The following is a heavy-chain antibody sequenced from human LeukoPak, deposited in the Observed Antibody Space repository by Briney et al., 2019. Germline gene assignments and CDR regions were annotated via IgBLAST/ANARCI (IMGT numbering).Heavy chain of an antibody. J-gene: IGHJ4*02. Sequence: SVKVSCKASGGTLSGYVINWVRQAPGQGLEWMGGIIPLFGTPNYAQRFQGRLTITADESTNTVYMELSSLRFDDTAVYYCASLPETYSSGLYTVDYWGQGTLLTVSS. CDR2: IIPLFGTP. V-gene: IGHV1-69*01. CDR3: ASLPETYSSGLYTVDY. D-gene: IGHD6-19*01. CDR1: GGTLSGYV.